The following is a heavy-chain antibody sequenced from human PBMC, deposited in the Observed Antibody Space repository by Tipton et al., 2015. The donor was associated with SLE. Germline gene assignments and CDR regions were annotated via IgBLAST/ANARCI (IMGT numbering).Heavy chain of an antibody. V-gene: IGHV4-59*04. CDR2: IYYTGTTT. Sequence: TLSLTCTVSGGSISSHYWSWIWRPPGKGLEWIGSIYYTGTTTYYNSFLKSRVTMSVDTSKNQFSLRLTSVIAADTAVYYCARLHGYSYGLNWFDPWGQGTLVTVSS. J-gene: IGHJ5*02. D-gene: IGHD5-18*01. CDR1: GGSISSHY. CDR3: ARLHGYSYGLNWFDP.